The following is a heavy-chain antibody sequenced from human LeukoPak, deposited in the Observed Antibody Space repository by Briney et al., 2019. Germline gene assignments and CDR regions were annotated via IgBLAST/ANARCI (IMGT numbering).Heavy chain of an antibody. CDR3: ARTTSFTASGYDY. CDR2: INPNNGDS. CDR1: GYTFTNYH. D-gene: IGHD6-25*01. Sequence: GASVKVSCKASGYTFTNYHINWVRQATGQGLEWMGWINPNNGDSGFAQKFQGRVTITRDTATTTAYMELSSPTSEDTAIYFCARTTSFTASGYDYWGQGTLVTVSS. V-gene: IGHV1-8*03. J-gene: IGHJ4*02.